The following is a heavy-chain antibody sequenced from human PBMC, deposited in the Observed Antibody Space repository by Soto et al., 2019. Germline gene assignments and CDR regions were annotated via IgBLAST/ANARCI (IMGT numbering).Heavy chain of an antibody. CDR1: GGSRSNTSW. J-gene: IGHJ3*02. Sequence: SETLSLTCAITGGSRSNTSWWSTVRQPPGKGLEWIGEIYHSGSTNYNPSLKSRVTISVDKSKNQFSLKLSSVTAADTAVYYCARRRITMIVVVYDAFDIWGQGTMVT. CDR3: ARRRITMIVVVYDAFDI. V-gene: IGHV4-4*02. D-gene: IGHD3-22*01. CDR2: IYHSGST.